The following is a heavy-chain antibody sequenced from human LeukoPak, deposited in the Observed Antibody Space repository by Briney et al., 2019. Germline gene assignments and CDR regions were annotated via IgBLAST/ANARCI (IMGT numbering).Heavy chain of an antibody. J-gene: IGHJ5*01. CDR3: ARQPYNGPQSLDS. CDR2: IYYSGGT. D-gene: IGHD2-8*01. V-gene: IGHV4-59*08. CDR1: GDSITSFY. Sequence: SETLSLTRTVSGDSITSFYWSWLRQPPGKGLEWIGYIYYSGGTKYNPSLKSRVTISVDTSKSQFSLRLSSVTAADTATYYCARQPYNGPQSLDSWGQGTLVTVSS.